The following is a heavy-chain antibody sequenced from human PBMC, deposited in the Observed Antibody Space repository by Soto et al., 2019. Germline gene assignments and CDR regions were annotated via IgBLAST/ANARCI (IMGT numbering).Heavy chain of an antibody. J-gene: IGHJ4*02. Sequence: EVQLLESGGGLVQPGGSLRVSCATSGFTFKNFVMSWVRQAPGKGLEWVAAIRASGEQTFYADSVKGRFTISRDNSKNMLFLLMNSLRDDDTALYFCAQDRGWGVVSPSHDSWGQGTLVTFSS. CDR1: GFTFKNFV. CDR2: IRASGEQT. D-gene: IGHD2-21*01. CDR3: AQDRGWGVVSPSHDS. V-gene: IGHV3-23*01.